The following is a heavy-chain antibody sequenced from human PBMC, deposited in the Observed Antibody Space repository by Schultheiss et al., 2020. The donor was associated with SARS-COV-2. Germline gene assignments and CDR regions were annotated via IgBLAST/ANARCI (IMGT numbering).Heavy chain of an antibody. V-gene: IGHV1-18*01. CDR2: ISAYNGNT. CDR3: ARDSLWFGELSCYGMDV. Sequence: ASVKVSCKASGYTFTSYGISWVRQAPGQGLEWMGWISAYNGNTNYTQKLQGRVTMTTDTSTSTAYMELRSLRSDDTAVYYCARDSLWFGELSCYGMDVWGQGTTVTVSS. CDR1: GYTFTSYG. D-gene: IGHD3-10*01. J-gene: IGHJ6*02.